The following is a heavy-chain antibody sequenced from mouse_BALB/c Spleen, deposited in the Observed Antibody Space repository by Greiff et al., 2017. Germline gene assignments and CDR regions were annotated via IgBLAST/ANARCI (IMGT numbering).Heavy chain of an antibody. CDR1: GFSLTSYG. CDR2: IWAGGST. D-gene: IGHD2-3*01. V-gene: IGHV2-9*02. CDR3: ARDQIYDGYYYFDY. J-gene: IGHJ2*01. Sequence: VQGVESGPGLVAPSQSLSITCTVSGFSLTSYGVHWVRQPPGKGLEWLGVIWAGGSTNYNSALMSRLSISKDNSKSQVFLKMNSLQTDDTAMYYCARDQIYDGYYYFDYWGQGTTLTVSS.